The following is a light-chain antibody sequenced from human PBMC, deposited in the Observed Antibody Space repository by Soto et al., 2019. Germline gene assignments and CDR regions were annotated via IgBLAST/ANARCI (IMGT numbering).Light chain of an antibody. V-gene: IGLV1-36*01. CDR1: SSNIGNNA. Sequence: QSVLTQPPSVSEAPRQRVTISCSGSSSNIGNNAVNWYQQLPGKAPKLLIYYDDLLPSGVSDRFSGSKSGTSASLAISGLQSEDEDDYYCAAWDDSLKGNVFGTGTKLTVL. CDR2: YDD. J-gene: IGLJ1*01. CDR3: AAWDDSLKGNV.